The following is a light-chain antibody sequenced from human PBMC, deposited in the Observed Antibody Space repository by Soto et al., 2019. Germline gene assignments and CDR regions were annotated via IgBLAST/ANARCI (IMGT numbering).Light chain of an antibody. J-gene: IGKJ5*01. CDR3: QQYNNWPPIT. CDR1: QSVSSD. Sequence: EIVLTQSPGTLSLSPGERATLSCRASQSVSSDLAWYQHKPGQAPRLLISGASTRASGIPARFSGSGSGTEFTLTISSLQSEDFALYYCQQYNNWPPITFGQGTRLEI. V-gene: IGKV3-15*01. CDR2: GAS.